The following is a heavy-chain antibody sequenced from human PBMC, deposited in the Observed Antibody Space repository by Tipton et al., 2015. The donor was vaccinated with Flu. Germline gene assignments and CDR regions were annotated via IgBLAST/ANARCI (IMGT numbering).Heavy chain of an antibody. CDR2: IYYSGST. V-gene: IGHV4-61*05. J-gene: IGHJ3*02. CDR3: ARHLGGVGFFDYDSSGYYYNAFDI. D-gene: IGHD3-22*01. Sequence: TLSLTCTVSGGSISSSSYYWSWIRQPPGKGLEWIGYIYYSGSTDYNPSLKSRVTISVDTSKNQFSLKLSSVTAADTAVYYCARHLGGVGFFDYDSSGYYYNAFDIWGQGTMVTVSS. CDR1: GGSISSSSYY.